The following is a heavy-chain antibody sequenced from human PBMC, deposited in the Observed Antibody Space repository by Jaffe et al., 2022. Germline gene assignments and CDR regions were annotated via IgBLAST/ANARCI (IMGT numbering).Heavy chain of an antibody. CDR1: GYSISSGYY. V-gene: IGHV4-38-2*01. J-gene: IGHJ5*02. CDR3: ARPIAVAGTVEGWFDP. D-gene: IGHD6-19*01. Sequence: QVQLQESGPGLVKPSETLSLTCAVSGYSISSGYYWGWIRQPPGKGLEWIGSIYHSGSTYYNPSLKSRVTISVDTSKNQFSLKLSSVTAADTAVYYCARPIAVAGTVEGWFDPWGQGTLVTVSS. CDR2: IYHSGST.